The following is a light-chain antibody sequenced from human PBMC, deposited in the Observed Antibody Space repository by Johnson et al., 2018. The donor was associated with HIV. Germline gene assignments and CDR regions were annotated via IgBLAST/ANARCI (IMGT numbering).Light chain of an antibody. Sequence: QSVLTQPPSVSAAPGQKVTISCSASSSNIVNIYISWYQQLPGTAPKLLIYDNNKRPSGIPDRFSGSKSGTSATMGITGLQPGDEADYYCGTWDSSLSAYVFGTGTKVTVL. CDR3: GTWDSSLSAYV. V-gene: IGLV1-51*01. CDR2: DNN. J-gene: IGLJ1*01. CDR1: SSNIVNIY.